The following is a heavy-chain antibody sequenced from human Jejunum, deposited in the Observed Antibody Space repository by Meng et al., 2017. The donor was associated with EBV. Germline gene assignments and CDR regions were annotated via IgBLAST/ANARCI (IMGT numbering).Heavy chain of an antibody. J-gene: IGHJ4*02. Sequence: VQCVESGGGVVQPGSSLRLSCAASGFTFSGHAMQWVRQAPGKGLKWVALISNDGNNKYYADSVKGRFTISRDNSKNTLYLQMNSLRVDDTALYYCTREWGADYWGQGTLVTVSS. V-gene: IGHV3-30-3*01. CDR1: GFTFSGHA. CDR3: TREWGADY. CDR2: ISNDGNNK. D-gene: IGHD3-16*01.